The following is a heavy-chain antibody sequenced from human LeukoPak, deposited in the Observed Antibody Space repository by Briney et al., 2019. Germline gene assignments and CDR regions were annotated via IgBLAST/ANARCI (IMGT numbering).Heavy chain of an antibody. J-gene: IGHJ4*02. Sequence: SVKVSCKASGYTFTSYGISWVRQAPGQGLEWMGWISIYNGKTNYAQKLRGRVTMTTDTSTSTAFMELRSLRSDDTAVYYCAKVFSAATGKYYFDYWGQGTLVTVSS. CDR2: ISIYNGKT. V-gene: IGHV1-18*01. CDR1: GYTFTSYG. CDR3: AKVFSAATGKYYFDY. D-gene: IGHD2-15*01.